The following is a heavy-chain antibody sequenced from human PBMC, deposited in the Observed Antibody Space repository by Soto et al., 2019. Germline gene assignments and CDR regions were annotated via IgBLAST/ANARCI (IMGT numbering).Heavy chain of an antibody. CDR1: GGSISSGG. CDR2: ISYDGSNK. V-gene: IGHV3-30*18. D-gene: IGHD1-26*01. J-gene: IGHJ4*02. Sequence: QVQLQESGPGLVKPSQTLSLTCTVSGGSISSGGYYWSWIRQHPGKGLEWVAVISYDGSNKYYADSVKGRFTISRDNSKNTLYLQMNSLRAEDTAVYYCAKGGNNTVGATVGWGQGTLVTVSS. CDR3: AKGGNNTVGATVG.